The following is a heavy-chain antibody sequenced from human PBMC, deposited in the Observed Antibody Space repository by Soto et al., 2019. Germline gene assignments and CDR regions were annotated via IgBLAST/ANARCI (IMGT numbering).Heavy chain of an antibody. CDR2: ISYDGSNK. CDR1: GFTFSSYA. Sequence: PGGSLRLSCAASGFTFSSYAMHWVRQAPGKGLEWVAVISYDGSNKYYADSVKGRFTISRDNSKNTLYPQMNSLRAEDTAVYYCARDLRIDIVVVVAPPGWFDPWGQGTLVTVSS. V-gene: IGHV3-30-3*01. J-gene: IGHJ5*02. D-gene: IGHD2-15*01. CDR3: ARDLRIDIVVVVAPPGWFDP.